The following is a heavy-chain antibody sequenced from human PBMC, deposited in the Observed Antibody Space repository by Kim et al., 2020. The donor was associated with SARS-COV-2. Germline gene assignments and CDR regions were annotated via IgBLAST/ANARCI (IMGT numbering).Heavy chain of an antibody. CDR3: ATERGIYGSGSYALFDY. CDR2: INPNSGGT. D-gene: IGHD3-10*01. J-gene: IGHJ4*02. V-gene: IGHV1-2*02. Sequence: ASVKVSCKASGYTFTGYYMHWVRQAPGQGLEWMGWINPNSGGTNYAQKFQGRVTMTRDTSISTAYMELSRLRSDDTAVYYCATERGIYGSGSYALFDYWGQGTLVTVSS. CDR1: GYTFTGYY.